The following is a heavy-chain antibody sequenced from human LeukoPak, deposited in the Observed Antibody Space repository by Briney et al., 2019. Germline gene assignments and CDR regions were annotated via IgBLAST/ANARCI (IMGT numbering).Heavy chain of an antibody. J-gene: IGHJ5*02. CDR2: ISFDGSNK. CDR3: AELTYGSGSPNWLDP. D-gene: IGHD3-10*01. Sequence: GGSLRLSCAASGFSFSSYAMHWVRQAPGKGLEWVAVISFDGSNKFYADSVEGRFTISRDNSKNMLYLQMNSLRTDDTAVYYCAELTYGSGSPNWLDPWGQGTQVTVSS. V-gene: IGHV3-30*04. CDR1: GFSFSSYA.